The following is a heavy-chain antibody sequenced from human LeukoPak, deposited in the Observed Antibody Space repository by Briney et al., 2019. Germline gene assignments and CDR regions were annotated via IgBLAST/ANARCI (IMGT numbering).Heavy chain of an antibody. CDR1: GFTFSSYA. CDR3: VKDLGSSSVGY. J-gene: IGHJ4*02. V-gene: IGHV3-64D*09. CDR2: ISSNGGST. Sequence: GGSLRLSCSASGFTFSSYAMHWVRQAPGEGLEYVSVISSNGGSTYYVDSVKGRFTISRDNSKNTLYLQMSSLRAEDTAVYYCVKDLGSSSVGYWGQGILVTVSS. D-gene: IGHD6-6*01.